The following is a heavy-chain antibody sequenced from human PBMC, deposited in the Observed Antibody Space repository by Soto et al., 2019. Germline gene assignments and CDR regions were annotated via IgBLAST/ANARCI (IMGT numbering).Heavy chain of an antibody. CDR3: ARPPRDSPRPFEGMDV. Sequence: PGESLKISCKCSGYSFTSYWIGLVRQMPGKGLEWMGIIYPGDSDTRYSPSFQGQVTISADKSISTAYLQWSSLKASDTAMYYCARPPRDSPRPFEGMDVWGQGTTVTVSS. V-gene: IGHV5-51*01. J-gene: IGHJ6*02. CDR1: GYSFTSYW. CDR2: IYPGDSDT. D-gene: IGHD3-9*01.